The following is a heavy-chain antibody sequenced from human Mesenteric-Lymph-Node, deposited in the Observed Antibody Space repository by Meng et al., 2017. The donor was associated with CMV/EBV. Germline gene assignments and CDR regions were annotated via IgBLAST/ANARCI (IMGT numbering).Heavy chain of an antibody. V-gene: IGHV1-8*01. J-gene: IGHJ4*02. CDR3: ARGHSSRWYD. CDR1: GYAFSNFD. Sequence: VSCKASGYAFSNFDITWVRQATGQGLEWMGWMNPNSGYTGYAQRFQGRVTMTRDTSISTAYMELSSLTSEDTAVYYCARGHSSRWYDWGQGTLVTVSS. CDR2: MNPNSGYT. D-gene: IGHD6-13*01.